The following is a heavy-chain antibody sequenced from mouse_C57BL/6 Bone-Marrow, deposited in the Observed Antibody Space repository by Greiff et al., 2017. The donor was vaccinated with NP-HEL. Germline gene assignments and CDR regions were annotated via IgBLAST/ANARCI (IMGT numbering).Heavy chain of an antibody. Sequence: VKVVESGPGLVQPSQSLSITCTVSGFSLTSYGVHWVRQSPGKGLEWLGVIWSGGSTDYNAAFISRLSISKDNSKSQVFFKMNSLQADDTAIYYCARKGWDYWYFDVWGTGTTVTVSS. CDR1: GFSLTSYG. V-gene: IGHV2-2*01. D-gene: IGHD4-1*01. CDR2: IWSGGST. J-gene: IGHJ1*03. CDR3: ARKGWDYWYFDV.